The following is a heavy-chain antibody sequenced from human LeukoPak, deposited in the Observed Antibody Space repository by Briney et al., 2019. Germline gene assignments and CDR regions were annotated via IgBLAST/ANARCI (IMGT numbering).Heavy chain of an antibody. J-gene: IGHJ4*02. V-gene: IGHV4-61*01. Sequence: SETLSLTCTVSGGSISSSSYYWSWIRQPPGKGLEWIGYIYYSGSTNYNPSLKSRVTISVDTSKNQFSLKLSSVTAADTAVYYCARHSNFFDSWGQGTLVTVSS. D-gene: IGHD4-11*01. CDR2: IYYSGST. CDR1: GGSISSSSYY. CDR3: ARHSNFFDS.